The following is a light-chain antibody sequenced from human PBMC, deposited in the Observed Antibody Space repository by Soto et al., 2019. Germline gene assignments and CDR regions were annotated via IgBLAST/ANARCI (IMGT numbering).Light chain of an antibody. CDR3: QQYNNWPT. Sequence: EIVMTQSPATLSVSPGERATLSCRASQSVSSNLAWYQQKPGQAPRLLIYGASTRATGIPARFSGSGSGTEVTLTISRLQSEDFAVYYWQQYNNWPTFGQGTKVEIK. CDR2: GAS. V-gene: IGKV3-15*01. CDR1: QSVSSN. J-gene: IGKJ1*01.